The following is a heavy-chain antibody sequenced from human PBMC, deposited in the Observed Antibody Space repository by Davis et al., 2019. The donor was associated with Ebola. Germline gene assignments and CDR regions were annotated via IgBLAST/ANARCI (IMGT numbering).Heavy chain of an antibody. V-gene: IGHV1-69*06. CDR2: IIPLFGTT. CDR1: GGNFNNYV. J-gene: IGHJ4*02. Sequence: AASVKVSCKTSGGNFNNYVISWVRQAPGQGLEWMGGIIPLFGTTNYAQKFQGRVTITADKSTSTAYMELSSLRSEDTAVYYCARGEDYEGDYWGQGTLVTVSS. CDR3: ARGEDYEGDY. D-gene: IGHD4-17*01.